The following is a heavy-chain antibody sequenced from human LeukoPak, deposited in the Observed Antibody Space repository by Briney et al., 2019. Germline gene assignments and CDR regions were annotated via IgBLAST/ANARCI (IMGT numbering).Heavy chain of an antibody. V-gene: IGHV3-21*01. D-gene: IGHD2-21*02. CDR1: GFTFSSYS. CDR2: ISSSSSYI. J-gene: IGHJ6*03. Sequence: GGSLRLSCAASGFTFSSYSMNWVRQAPGKGLEWVSSISSSSSYIYYADSVKGRFTISRDNAKNSLYLQMNSLRAEDTAVYYCARDAALVVVTAYYMDVWGKGTTVTVSS. CDR3: ARDAALVVVTAYYMDV.